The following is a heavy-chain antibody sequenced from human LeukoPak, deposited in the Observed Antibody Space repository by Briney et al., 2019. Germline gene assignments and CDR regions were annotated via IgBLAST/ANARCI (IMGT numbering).Heavy chain of an antibody. J-gene: IGHJ3*02. CDR3: ARRPPGWAFDI. Sequence: PSETLSLTCTVSGGSISSYYWSWIRQPPGKGLEWIGYIYYSGSTNYNLSLKSRVTISVDRSKNQFSLKLSSVTAADTAVRYCARRPPGWAFDIWGQGTMVTVSS. V-gene: IGHV4-59*12. D-gene: IGHD2-15*01. CDR2: IYYSGST. CDR1: GGSISSYY.